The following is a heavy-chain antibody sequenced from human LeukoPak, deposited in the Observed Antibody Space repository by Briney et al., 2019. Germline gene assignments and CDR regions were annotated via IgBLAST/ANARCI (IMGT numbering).Heavy chain of an antibody. CDR3: GRRSSVWYYFED. J-gene: IGHJ4*02. Sequence: SETLSLTCTVSGGSITSSDYWWAWIRLPPGRGLEWIGSIYYSGSTYYNPPLKSRATISVDTSKNQFSLKLSSVTAADAAVYFGGRRSSVWYYFEDWGQGTLVTVSS. D-gene: IGHD3-16*01. V-gene: IGHV4-39*07. CDR1: GGSITSSDYW. CDR2: IYYSGST.